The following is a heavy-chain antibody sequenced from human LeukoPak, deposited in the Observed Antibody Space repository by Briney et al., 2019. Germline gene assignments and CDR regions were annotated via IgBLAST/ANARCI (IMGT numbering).Heavy chain of an antibody. CDR2: IYYTGST. Sequence: SETLSLTCTVSGGSISSGDYYWSWIRQPPGKGLEWIGYIYYTGSTNYNPSLKSRVTISVDTSKNQFSLKLSSVTAADTAVYYCARGNSGSYYGFDYWGQGTLVTVSS. D-gene: IGHD1-26*01. J-gene: IGHJ4*02. V-gene: IGHV4-61*08. CDR3: ARGNSGSYYGFDY. CDR1: GGSISSGDYY.